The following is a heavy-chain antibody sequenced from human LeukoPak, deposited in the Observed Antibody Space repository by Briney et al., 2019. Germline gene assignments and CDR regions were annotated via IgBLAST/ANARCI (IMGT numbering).Heavy chain of an antibody. Sequence: GASVKVSCKASGYTFTSYGISWVRQAPGQGLEWMGWISAYNGNTNYAQKLQGRVTMTTDTSTSTAYMELSRLRSDDTAVYYCARGPQTWNIVGATTFHWFDPWGQGTLVTVSS. J-gene: IGHJ5*02. V-gene: IGHV1-18*01. CDR2: ISAYNGNT. CDR1: GYTFTSYG. CDR3: ARGPQTWNIVGATTFHWFDP. D-gene: IGHD1-26*01.